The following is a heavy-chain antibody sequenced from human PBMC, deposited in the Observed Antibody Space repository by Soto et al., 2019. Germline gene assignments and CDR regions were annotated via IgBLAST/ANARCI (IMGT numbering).Heavy chain of an antibody. D-gene: IGHD1-26*01. CDR1: GGTFSSYS. CDR2: IIPIFGTA. J-gene: IGHJ4*02. CDR3: ARDGGRHSGGIDY. Sequence: QVQLVQSVAEVKKPGSSVKVSCKASGGTFSSYSINWVRQAPGQGLEWMGEIIPIFGTANSAPKFQGRVTITADESTSTAYMELSSLRSEYTAVYYCARDGGRHSGGIDYWDQGTLVTVSS. V-gene: IGHV1-69*01.